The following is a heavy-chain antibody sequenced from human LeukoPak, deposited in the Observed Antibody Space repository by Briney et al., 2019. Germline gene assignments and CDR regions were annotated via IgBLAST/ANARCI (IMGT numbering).Heavy chain of an antibody. CDR1: GFTFSSYA. V-gene: IGHV3-66*01. J-gene: IGHJ4*02. Sequence: GGSLRLSCAASGFTFSSYAMSWFRQAPGKGLEWVSVIYSGGSTYYADSVKGRFTISRDNSKNTLYLQMNSLRAEDTAVYYCARDQTLDYWGQGTLVTVSS. CDR2: IYSGGST. D-gene: IGHD2/OR15-2a*01. CDR3: ARDQTLDY.